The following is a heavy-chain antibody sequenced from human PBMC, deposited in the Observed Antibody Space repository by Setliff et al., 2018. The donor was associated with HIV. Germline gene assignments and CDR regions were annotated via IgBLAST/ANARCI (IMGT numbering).Heavy chain of an antibody. Sequence: ASETLSLTCTVSGGSISSYSWSWIRQPPGKGLEWIGYIYYSGSTNYHPSLKSRVTISVDTSKNQFSLKLSSVIAADTAVYYCARIFGDQGYYYGMDVWGQGTTVTVSS. V-gene: IGHV4-59*01. D-gene: IGHD3-3*01. CDR3: ARIFGDQGYYYGMDV. CDR2: IYYSGST. J-gene: IGHJ6*02. CDR1: GGSISSYS.